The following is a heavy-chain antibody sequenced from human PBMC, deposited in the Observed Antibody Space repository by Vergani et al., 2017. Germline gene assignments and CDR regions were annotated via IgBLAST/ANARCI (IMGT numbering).Heavy chain of an antibody. J-gene: IGHJ4*02. D-gene: IGHD3-3*01. CDR2: IYHSGST. CDR3: AGTYYDFWSGSPTHFRPFDY. V-gene: IGHV4-38-2*02. CDR1: GGSISSGYY. Sequence: QLQLQESGPGLVKPSETLSLTCTVSGGSISSGYYWGWIRQPPGKGLEWIGSIYHSGSTYYNPSLKSRVTISVDTSKNQFSLKLSSVTAADTAVYYCAGTYYDFWSGSPTHFRPFDYWGQGTLVTVSS.